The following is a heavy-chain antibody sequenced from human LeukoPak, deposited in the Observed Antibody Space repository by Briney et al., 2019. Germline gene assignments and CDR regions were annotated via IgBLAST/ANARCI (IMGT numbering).Heavy chain of an antibody. V-gene: IGHV3-23*01. D-gene: IGHD3-3*01. CDR3: AKDPPLGDFWSGYYNHY. CDR1: GFTFSSYA. J-gene: IGHJ4*02. Sequence: GGSLRLSCAAPGFTFSSYAMSWVRQAPGKGLEWVSAISGSGGSTYYADSVKGRFTISRDNSKNTLYLQMNSLRAEDTAVYYCAKDPPLGDFWSGYYNHYWGQGTLVTVSS. CDR2: ISGSGGST.